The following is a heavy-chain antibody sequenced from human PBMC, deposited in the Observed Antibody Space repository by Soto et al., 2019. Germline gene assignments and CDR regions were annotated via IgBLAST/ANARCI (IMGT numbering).Heavy chain of an antibody. Sequence: SVKVSCKASGGTFSSYTISWVRQAPGQGLEWMGRIIPILGIANYAQKFQGRVTITADKSTSTAYMELSSLRSEDTAVYYCARVGEMASPNYFDYWGQGTLVTVSS. CDR2: IIPILGIA. V-gene: IGHV1-69*02. D-gene: IGHD3-10*01. CDR3: ARVGEMASPNYFDY. J-gene: IGHJ4*02. CDR1: GGTFSSYT.